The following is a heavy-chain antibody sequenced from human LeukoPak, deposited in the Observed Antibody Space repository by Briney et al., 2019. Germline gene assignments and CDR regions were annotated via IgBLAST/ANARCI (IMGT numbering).Heavy chain of an antibody. Sequence: GGSLRLSCAASGFTFDDYGLSWVRQVPGKGLEWVSGLNWNGASTGYADSVKGRFTISRDNAKNSLYLQMDSLRAEDTAVYYCAKDLLRDRWFGESWGQGTLVTVSS. CDR1: GFTFDDYG. CDR2: LNWNGAST. CDR3: AKDLLRDRWFGES. D-gene: IGHD3-10*01. V-gene: IGHV3-20*04. J-gene: IGHJ5*02.